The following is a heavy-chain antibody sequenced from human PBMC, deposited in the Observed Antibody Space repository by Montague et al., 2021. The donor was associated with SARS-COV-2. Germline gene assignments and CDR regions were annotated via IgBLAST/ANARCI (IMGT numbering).Heavy chain of an antibody. J-gene: IGHJ4*02. CDR1: GGSISSGGYY. CDR3: ARAPRNIFGVVLTFDY. Sequence: TLSLTCTVSGGSISSGGYYWSWIRQHPGRGLEWIGYIYYSGSTYYNPSLKSRVTISVDTSKNQFSLKLSSVTAADTAVYYCARAPRNIFGVVLTFDYWGQGTLVPVSP. CDR2: IYYSGST. D-gene: IGHD3-3*01. V-gene: IGHV4-31*03.